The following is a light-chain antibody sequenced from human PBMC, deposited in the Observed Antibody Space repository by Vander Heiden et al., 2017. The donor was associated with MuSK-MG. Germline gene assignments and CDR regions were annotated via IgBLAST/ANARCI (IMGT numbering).Light chain of an antibody. CDR2: SDT. CDR1: NYTIGTNT. V-gene: IGLV1-44*01. Sequence: HSVLTQPPSASGTPGQRVTISCSGNNYTIGTNTVNWYQQLPGMAPKLFLYSDTQRPSGGPDRISGSKSGTSASLAIMGLQSEDEADYYCAAWDDSLNGVVFGGGTKLTV. J-gene: IGLJ3*02. CDR3: AAWDDSLNGVV.